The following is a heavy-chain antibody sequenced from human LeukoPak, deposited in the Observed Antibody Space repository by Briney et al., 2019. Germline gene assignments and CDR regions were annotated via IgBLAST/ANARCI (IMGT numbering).Heavy chain of an antibody. CDR2: IKTKSDGGTP. Sequence: GGSLRLSCAASGFTFRNLWMSWVRQAPGKGLEWVGRIKTKSDGGTPDYAAPVKGRFTISRDDSKNTLYLQMNSLKTEDTAVYYCTTQRSRITMVRGVIRSDHWGQGTLVTVSS. J-gene: IGHJ4*02. V-gene: IGHV3-15*01. CDR1: GFTFRNLW. CDR3: TTQRSRITMVRGVIRSDH. D-gene: IGHD3-10*01.